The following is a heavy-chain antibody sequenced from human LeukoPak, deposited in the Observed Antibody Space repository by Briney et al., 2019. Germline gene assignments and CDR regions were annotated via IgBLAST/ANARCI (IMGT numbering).Heavy chain of an antibody. CDR3: ALGVAGRFDS. CDR2: IYTGDSNT. V-gene: IGHV5-51*01. Sequence: GESLKISCQGSGYSFTTYWIGWVRQMPGKGLESMGMIYTGDSNTTYSPSFQGQVTTSAAKSISTAYQQWSTLKASDTAMYYCALGVAGRFDSWGQGTLVTVSS. D-gene: IGHD6-19*01. CDR1: GYSFTTYW. J-gene: IGHJ4*02.